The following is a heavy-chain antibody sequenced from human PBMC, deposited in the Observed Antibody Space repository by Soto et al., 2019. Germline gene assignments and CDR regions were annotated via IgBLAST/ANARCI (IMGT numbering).Heavy chain of an antibody. CDR2: INPNSGGT. Sequence: ASVKVSCKASGYTFTGYYIHWVRQAPGQGLEWMGWINPNSGGTNYAQKFQGRVTMTRDTSISTAYMDLTRLRSDDTALYHCARYGCVSKDGYNYWGQGTLVTVSS. D-gene: IGHD5-12*01. CDR1: GYTFTGYY. V-gene: IGHV1-2*02. J-gene: IGHJ4*02. CDR3: ARYGCVSKDGYNY.